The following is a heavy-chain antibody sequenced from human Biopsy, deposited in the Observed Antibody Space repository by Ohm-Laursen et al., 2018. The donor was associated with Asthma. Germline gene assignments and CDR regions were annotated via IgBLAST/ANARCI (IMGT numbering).Heavy chain of an antibody. Sequence: SLRLSCAASGFTVSRDHMFWVRQAPGKGLEWVSVIYSGGTSHTADSVRGRFTISRDFSKNTLHLQMHSLRVEDTAVYVCARGDSSGWSHYYFDYWGQGIVVTVSS. CDR1: GFTVSRDH. J-gene: IGHJ4*02. CDR3: ARGDSSGWSHYYFDY. D-gene: IGHD6-19*01. CDR2: IYSGGTS. V-gene: IGHV3-53*01.